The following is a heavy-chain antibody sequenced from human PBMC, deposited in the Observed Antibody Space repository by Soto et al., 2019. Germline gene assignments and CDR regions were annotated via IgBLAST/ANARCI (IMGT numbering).Heavy chain of an antibody. D-gene: IGHD3-10*01. J-gene: IGHJ4*02. Sequence: SETLSLTCSVSGGSMSEYFWIWIRQSPGKGLEWIGYIYYHGSTDYNPPLKSRVTISVDTSKRQFSLRLTSVTAADTAVYYCARDGYDGSGSPYPAYWGPGTQVTVS. CDR3: ARDGYDGSGSPYPAY. CDR2: IYYHGST. CDR1: GGSMSEYF. V-gene: IGHV4-59*01.